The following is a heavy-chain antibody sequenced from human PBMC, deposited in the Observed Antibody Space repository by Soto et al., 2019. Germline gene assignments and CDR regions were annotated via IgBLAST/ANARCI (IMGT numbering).Heavy chain of an antibody. Sequence: EVQLVESGGGLVQPGGSLRLSCAASGFTFSDHYMDWVRQAPGEGLEWVGRIRKKVNSYTTEYAASVKGRFTISRDDSKNSLYLQMNSLKTEDTAFYYCARVATAYNYDYWGQGTLVTVSS. D-gene: IGHD2-21*02. J-gene: IGHJ4*02. CDR1: GFTFSDHY. CDR3: ARVATAYNYDY. CDR2: IRKKVNSYTT. V-gene: IGHV3-72*01.